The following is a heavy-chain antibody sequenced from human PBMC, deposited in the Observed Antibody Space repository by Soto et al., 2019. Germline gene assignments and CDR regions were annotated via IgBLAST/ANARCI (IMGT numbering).Heavy chain of an antibody. J-gene: IGHJ3*01. V-gene: IGHV1-3*01. Sequence: QVQLVQSGAELKKPGASVNISCTASGFTFSDNLINWVRQAPGQGVEWMGWLNPDTGNTRYSETFQGRVSISRHSSASIACLELRDLEPEDPALYFWARDRHSVGPRANEAFKVWCQGNMTTVSS. CDR2: LNPDTGNT. CDR3: ARDRHSVGPRANEAFKV. D-gene: IGHD5-18*01. CDR1: GFTFSDNL.